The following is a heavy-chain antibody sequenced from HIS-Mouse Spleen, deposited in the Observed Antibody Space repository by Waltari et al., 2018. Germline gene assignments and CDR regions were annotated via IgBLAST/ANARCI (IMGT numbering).Heavy chain of an antibody. D-gene: IGHD3-3*01. V-gene: IGHV4-38-2*02. CDR3: ARDRNGYDFWSGYYYYYYGMDV. CDR2: VYHSGST. Sequence: QVQLQESGPGLVKPSETLSLTCTVSGYSISSGYYWGWIRQPPGKGLEWIGSVYHSGSTYYNPSLQSRVTISVDTSKNQFSLKLSSVTAADTAVYYCARDRNGYDFWSGYYYYYYGMDVWGQGTTVTVSS. CDR1: GYSISSGYY. J-gene: IGHJ6*02.